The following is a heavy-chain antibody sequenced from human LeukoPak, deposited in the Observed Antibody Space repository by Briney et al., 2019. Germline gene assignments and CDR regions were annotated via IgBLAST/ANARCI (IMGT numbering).Heavy chain of an antibody. CDR3: ARAPDWSGYPRYWYFDL. Sequence: PSETLSHTCAVSGYSISSGYYWGWIRQPPGKGLEWIGSIYHSGSTYYNPSLKSRVTISVDTSKNQFSLKLSSVTAADTAVYYCARAPDWSGYPRYWYFDLWGRGTLVTVSS. V-gene: IGHV4-38-2*01. CDR2: IYHSGST. D-gene: IGHD3-3*01. CDR1: GYSISSGYY. J-gene: IGHJ2*01.